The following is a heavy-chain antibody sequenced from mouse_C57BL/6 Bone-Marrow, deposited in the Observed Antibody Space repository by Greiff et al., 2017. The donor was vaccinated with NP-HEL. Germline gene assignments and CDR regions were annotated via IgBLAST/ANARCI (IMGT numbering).Heavy chain of an antibody. CDR2: INPSNGGT. J-gene: IGHJ2*01. CDR3: AREAVITTVVVPFDY. CDR1: GYTFTSYW. D-gene: IGHD1-1*01. V-gene: IGHV1-53*01. Sequence: VQLQQPGTELVKPGASVKLSCKASGYTFTSYWMHWVKQRPGQGLEWIGNINPSNGGTNYNEKFKSKATLTVDKSSSTAYMQLSSLTSEDSAVYYCAREAVITTVVVPFDYWGQGTTLTVSS.